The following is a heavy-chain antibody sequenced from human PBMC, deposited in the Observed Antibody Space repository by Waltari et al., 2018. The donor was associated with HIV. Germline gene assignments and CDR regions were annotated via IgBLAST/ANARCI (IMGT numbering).Heavy chain of an antibody. V-gene: IGHV4-61*02. J-gene: IGHJ6*02. CDR1: GGFIYDRNLW. CDR2: AYVTGAT. CDR3: ARETFFMVRGVSPYYVFNGVDV. D-gene: IGHD3-10*01. Sequence: QVQLEASGPGLLKPSQTLFLPCPLSGGFIYDRNLWWSWLRQPAGKAPEWIGRAYVTGATNYNPSPRGRVSISVDTSKRQISLRLTSVTAADTAVYYCARETFFMVRGVSPYYVFNGVDVWGRGTTVTVSS.